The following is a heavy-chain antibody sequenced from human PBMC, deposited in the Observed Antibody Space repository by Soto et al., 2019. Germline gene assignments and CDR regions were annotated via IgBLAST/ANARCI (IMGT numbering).Heavy chain of an antibody. V-gene: IGHV1-18*01. CDR2: ISLYSDGT. CDR1: GYTFSNYG. D-gene: IGHD2-2*01. Sequence: ASVKVSCKTSGYTFSNYGITWERQALGQPLEWLGWISLYSDGTNYAQKFQGRVSMTTDTSTTTAYMELRSLRSDDTAVYYCARVVPGAEAWFGPWGQGTLVTVSS. CDR3: ARVVPGAEAWFGP. J-gene: IGHJ5*02.